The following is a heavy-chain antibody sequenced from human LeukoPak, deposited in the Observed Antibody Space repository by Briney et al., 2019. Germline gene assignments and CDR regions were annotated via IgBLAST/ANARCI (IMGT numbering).Heavy chain of an antibody. CDR2: IIPIFGTA. CDR1: GGTFSSYA. D-gene: IGHD2-2*02. V-gene: IGHV1-69*13. Sequence: SVKVSCKASGGTFSSYAISWVRQAPGQGLEWMGGIIPIFGTANYAQKFQGRVTITADESTSTAYMELSSLRSEDTAVYYCARGRGDCSSTSCYTGYYYYYMDVWGKGATVTVSS. CDR3: ARGRGDCSSTSCYTGYYYYYMDV. J-gene: IGHJ6*03.